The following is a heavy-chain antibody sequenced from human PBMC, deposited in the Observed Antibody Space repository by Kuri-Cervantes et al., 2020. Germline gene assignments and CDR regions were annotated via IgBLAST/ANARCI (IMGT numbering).Heavy chain of an antibody. V-gene: IGHV1-18*01. CDR3: AREGRGVLQFLEMMGGSFDY. Sequence: ASVKVSCKASGYTFTSYGISWVRQAPGQGIEWMGCINPNSGDTNYAQRFQGRVTMTTDTSTSTAYMELRSLRSDDTAVYYCAREGRGVLQFLEMMGGSFDYWGQGTLVTVSS. D-gene: IGHD3-3*01. CDR2: INPNSGDT. J-gene: IGHJ4*02. CDR1: GYTFTSYG.